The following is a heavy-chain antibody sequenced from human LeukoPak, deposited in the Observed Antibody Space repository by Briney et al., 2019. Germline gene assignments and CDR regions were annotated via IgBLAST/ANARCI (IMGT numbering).Heavy chain of an antibody. Sequence: GGSLRLSCAASGFTFSSYAMNWVRQAPGKGLEWVSAISGSGGSTYYADSVKGRFTISRDNSKNTLYLQMNSLRAEDTAVYYXXXXXXXXXSTSCYSPCDFWGQGTLVTVSS. V-gene: IGHV3-23*01. CDR3: XXXXXXXXSTSCYSPCDF. J-gene: IGHJ4*02. CDR1: GFTFSSYA. CDR2: ISGSGGST. D-gene: IGHD2-2*01.